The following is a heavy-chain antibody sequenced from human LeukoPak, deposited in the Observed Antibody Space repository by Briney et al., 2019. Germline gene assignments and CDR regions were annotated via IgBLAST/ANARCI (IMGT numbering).Heavy chain of an antibody. CDR3: ARVYVDMSTNYYYYYYMDV. D-gene: IGHD5-12*01. CDR1: GGSISSGGYY. J-gene: IGHJ6*03. Sequence: SETLSLTCTVSGGSISSGGYYWRWIRQHPGKGLEWIGYIYYSGSTYYNPSLKSRVTISVDTSKNQFSLKLSSVTAADTAVYYCARVYVDMSTNYYYYYYMDVWGKGTTVTVSS. V-gene: IGHV4-31*03. CDR2: IYYSGST.